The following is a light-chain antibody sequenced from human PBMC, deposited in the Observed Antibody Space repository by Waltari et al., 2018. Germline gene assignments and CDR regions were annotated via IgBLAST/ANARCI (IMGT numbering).Light chain of an antibody. CDR2: AAS. V-gene: IGKV1-9*01. Sequence: DIQLTQSPSFLSASVGARVTITCRASRGIGNYLAWYQQKPGKAPKLLIYAASTLQTGVPSRFSGSGYGTEFTLAISSLQPEDFATYYCQQLIDYPLTFGGGTKVEIK. CDR1: RGIGNY. CDR3: QQLIDYPLT. J-gene: IGKJ4*01.